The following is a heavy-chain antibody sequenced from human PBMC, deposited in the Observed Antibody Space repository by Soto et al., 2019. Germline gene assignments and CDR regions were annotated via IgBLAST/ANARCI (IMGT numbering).Heavy chain of an antibody. V-gene: IGHV1-8*02. J-gene: IGHJ4*02. CDR1: GYTFSSFD. D-gene: IGHD4-4*01. CDR3: ARSLSNKVGPDY. CDR2: MNPRSGDT. Sequence: QVQLVQSGAEVQKPGASVKVSCKASGYTFSSFDVNWVRQATGQGLEWMGWMNPRSGDTVYAQKFQGRVTMTRDTSIGTAYMELRSLRSEDTAVYDCARSLSNKVGPDYWGQGSLVTVSS.